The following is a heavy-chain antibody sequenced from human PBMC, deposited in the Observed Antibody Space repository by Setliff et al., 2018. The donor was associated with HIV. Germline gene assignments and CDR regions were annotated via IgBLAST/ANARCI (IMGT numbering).Heavy chain of an antibody. D-gene: IGHD5-12*01. CDR2: LSGSGGST. CDR3: VTDRDGYNH. Sequence: GGSLRLSCAASELTFSNYAKTWVRQAPGKGLEWVSSLSGSGGSTYYADSVKGRFTISRDNAKNTLYLQMNSLRVEDTAVFYCVTDRDGYNHWGHGTLVTVSS. J-gene: IGHJ4*01. V-gene: IGHV3-23*01. CDR1: ELTFSNYA.